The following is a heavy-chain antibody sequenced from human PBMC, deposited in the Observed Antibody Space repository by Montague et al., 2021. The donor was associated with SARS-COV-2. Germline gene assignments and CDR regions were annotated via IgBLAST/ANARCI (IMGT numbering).Heavy chain of an antibody. D-gene: IGHD4-17*01. J-gene: IGHJ4*02. CDR3: ASVYTVTYCFDY. Sequence: TLSLTCTVSGGSISSGYFYWSWFRQPAGKGLEWIGLIYPGGXTXYXXXXKSRVTISVDTSKNQFSLKLSSVTAADTAAYYCASVYTVTYCFDYWGRGTLVTVSS. V-gene: IGHV4-61*02. CDR1: GGSISSGYFY. CDR2: IYPGGXT.